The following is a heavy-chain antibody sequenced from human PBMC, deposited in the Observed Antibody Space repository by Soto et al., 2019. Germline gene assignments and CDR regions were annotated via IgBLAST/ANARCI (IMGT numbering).Heavy chain of an antibody. D-gene: IGHD3-22*01. Sequence: TSETLSLTCTVSGGSISGSSYYWGWIRQPPGKGLEWIGSIYYSGSTYYNPSLKSRVTISVDTSKNQFSLKLSSVTAADTAVYYCAYYDSSGYLDYWGQGTLVTVSS. CDR1: GGSISGSSYY. CDR2: IYYSGST. CDR3: AYYDSSGYLDY. V-gene: IGHV4-39*01. J-gene: IGHJ4*02.